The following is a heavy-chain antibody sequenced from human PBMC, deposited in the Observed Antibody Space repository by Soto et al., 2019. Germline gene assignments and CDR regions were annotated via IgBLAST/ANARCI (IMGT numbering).Heavy chain of an antibody. V-gene: IGHV5-51*01. J-gene: IGHJ4*02. CDR2: IYVRDSDT. Sequence: LGESLKISCMFSGDTFGNYWIAWVRQVPGKGLEWMGIIYVRDSDTRHSPSFQGQVTISADKSISTAYLQWSRLKASDTAIYYCARHESTYFDYWGQGTLVTVSS. CDR1: GDTFGNYW. CDR3: ARHESTYFDY.